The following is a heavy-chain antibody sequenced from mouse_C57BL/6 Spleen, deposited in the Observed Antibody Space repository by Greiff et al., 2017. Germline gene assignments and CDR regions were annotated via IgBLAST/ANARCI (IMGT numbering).Heavy chain of an antibody. CDR1: GYSITSGYD. CDR2: ISYSGST. V-gene: IGHV3-1*01. CDR3: AREGIYYYGSSWGYFDV. D-gene: IGHD1-1*01. Sequence: VKLVESGPGMVKPSQSLSLTCTVTGYSITSGYDWHWIRHFPGNKLEWMGYISYSGSTNYNPSLKSRISITHDTSKNHFFLKLNSVTTEDTATYYCAREGIYYYGSSWGYFDVWGTGTTVTVSS. J-gene: IGHJ1*03.